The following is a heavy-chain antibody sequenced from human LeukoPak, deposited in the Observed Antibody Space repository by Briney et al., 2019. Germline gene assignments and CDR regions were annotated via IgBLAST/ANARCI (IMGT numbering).Heavy chain of an antibody. Sequence: SVKVSCKASGGTFSSYAISWVRQAPGQGLEWMGGIIPIFGTANYAQKFQGRVTITADESTSTAYMELSSLRSEDTAVYYCARHYDILTGYGFLAFDIWGQGTMATVSS. CDR2: IIPIFGTA. J-gene: IGHJ3*02. V-gene: IGHV1-69*13. CDR1: GGTFSSYA. D-gene: IGHD3-9*01. CDR3: ARHYDILTGYGFLAFDI.